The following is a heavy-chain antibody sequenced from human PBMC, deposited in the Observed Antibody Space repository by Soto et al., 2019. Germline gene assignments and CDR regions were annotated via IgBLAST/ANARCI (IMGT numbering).Heavy chain of an antibody. CDR1: GYTFTSYY. Sequence: ASVKVSCKASGYTFTSYYMHWVRQAPGQGLEWMGWISAYNGNTNYAQKLQGRVTMTTDTSTSTAYMELRSLRSDDTAVYYCARTSLTIFGPSNDYYGMGVWGLGTTVTVSS. J-gene: IGHJ6*02. D-gene: IGHD3-3*01. CDR2: ISAYNGNT. V-gene: IGHV1-18*04. CDR3: ARTSLTIFGPSNDYYGMGV.